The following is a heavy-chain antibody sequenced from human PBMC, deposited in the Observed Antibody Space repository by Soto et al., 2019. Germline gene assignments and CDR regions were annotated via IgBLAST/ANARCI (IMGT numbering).Heavy chain of an antibody. V-gene: IGHV4-4*07. CDR3: ARDIGSYAYAEGY. Sequence: SETLSLTCSVSGGSINSYWRSWVRQPAGKGLEWIGRVYSSGTTDYNPSLNSRATMSVETSKNQFSLKLTSVTAADTAVYYCARDIGSYAYAEGYWGQGXQVTVYS. CDR1: GGSINSYW. CDR2: VYSSGTT. D-gene: IGHD2-2*01. J-gene: IGHJ4*02.